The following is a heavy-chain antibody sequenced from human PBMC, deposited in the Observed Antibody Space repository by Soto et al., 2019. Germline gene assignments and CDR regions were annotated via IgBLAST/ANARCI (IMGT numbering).Heavy chain of an antibody. CDR1: GYTFTSYG. D-gene: IGHD3-22*01. V-gene: IGHV1-18*01. CDR3: ARAHPPSFVVVITNNWFDP. Sequence: QVQLVQSGAEVKKPGASVKVSCKASGYTFTSYGISWVRQAPGQGLEWMGWISAYNGNTNYAQKLQGRVTMTTDTSTSTAYMELRSLRSDDTAVYYCARAHPPSFVVVITNNWFDPWGQGTLVTVSS. J-gene: IGHJ5*02. CDR2: ISAYNGNT.